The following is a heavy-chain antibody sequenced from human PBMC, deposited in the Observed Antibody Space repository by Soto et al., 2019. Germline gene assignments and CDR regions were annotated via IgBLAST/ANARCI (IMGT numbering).Heavy chain of an antibody. Sequence: QVQLQESGPGLVKPSQTLSLTCTVSGGSISSGDYYWSWLRQPPGKGLEWIGYIFYSGSTYYNPSLKSRVTISVDTSKNQFFLKLSSVTAADTAVYYCARTNFMTTVGGADYWGQGTLVTVSS. CDR1: GGSISSGDYY. V-gene: IGHV4-30-4*01. D-gene: IGHD4-17*01. J-gene: IGHJ4*02. CDR3: ARTNFMTTVGGADY. CDR2: IFYSGST.